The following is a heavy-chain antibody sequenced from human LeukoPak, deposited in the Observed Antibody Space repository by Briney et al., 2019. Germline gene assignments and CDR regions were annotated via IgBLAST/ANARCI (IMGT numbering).Heavy chain of an antibody. CDR3: ARGQYHLLYWYFDL. CDR2: IYSSGST. CDR1: GGSIGSYY. D-gene: IGHD2-2*01. Sequence: SETLSLACTVSGGSIGSYYWSWIRQPAGKGLEWIGRIYSSGSTNYNPSLKSRVTMSVDTSKNQFSLKLSSVTAADTAVYYCARGQYHLLYWYFDLWGRGTLVTVSS. V-gene: IGHV4-4*07. J-gene: IGHJ2*01.